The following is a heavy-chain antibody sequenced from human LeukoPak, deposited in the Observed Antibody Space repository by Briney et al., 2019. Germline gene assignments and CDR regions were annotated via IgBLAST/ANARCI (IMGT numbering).Heavy chain of an antibody. V-gene: IGHV6-1*01. CDR3: ARFYYDTSGHGAFDI. Sequence: SQTLSLTCAISGDSVSRNSAACKWSRQSPSRGLEWLGRTYYTQKWYCDSAVSANRRITVNRDTSKHQFSLQLNSVTPEDAAVSYCARFYYDTSGHGAFDIWGQGTMVTVSS. J-gene: IGHJ3*02. CDR2: TYYTQKWYC. CDR1: GDSVSRNSAA. D-gene: IGHD3-22*01.